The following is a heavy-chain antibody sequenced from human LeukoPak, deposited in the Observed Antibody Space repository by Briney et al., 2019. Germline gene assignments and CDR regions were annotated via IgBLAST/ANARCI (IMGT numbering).Heavy chain of an antibody. CDR2: ISYSGGT. J-gene: IGHJ3*02. Sequence: PSETLSLTCTVSDGSIINNNHYWGWTRQPPGKRLEWIGSISYSGGTAYNPSLRSRVTISVDTSKNQFSLKVNSVTAADTAVYYCAREVEYYDSSGYRPHAFDIWGQGTLVTVSS. D-gene: IGHD3-22*01. V-gene: IGHV4-39*02. CDR3: AREVEYYDSSGYRPHAFDI. CDR1: DGSIINNNHY.